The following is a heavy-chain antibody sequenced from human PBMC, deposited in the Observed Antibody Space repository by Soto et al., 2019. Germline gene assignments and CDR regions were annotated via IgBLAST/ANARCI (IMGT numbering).Heavy chain of an antibody. Sequence: GGSLRLSCAASGFTFSSYAMHWVRQAPGKGLEWVAVISYDGSNKYYADSVKGRFTISRDNSKNTLYLQMNSLRAEDTAVYYCARDAHYYGSGSYYRYYYYYGMDVWGQGTTVTVSS. CDR2: ISYDGSNK. CDR1: GFTFSSYA. D-gene: IGHD3-10*01. J-gene: IGHJ6*02. V-gene: IGHV3-30-3*01. CDR3: ARDAHYYGSGSYYRYYYYYGMDV.